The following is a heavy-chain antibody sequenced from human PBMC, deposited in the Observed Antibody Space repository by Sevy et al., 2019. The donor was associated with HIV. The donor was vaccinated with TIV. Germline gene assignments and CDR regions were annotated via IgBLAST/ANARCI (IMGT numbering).Heavy chain of an antibody. CDR1: GFTFRSFS. V-gene: IGHV3-30*09. CDR3: ALERLSSDVAEYFQN. CDR2: VSYDGSNT. J-gene: IGHJ1*01. Sequence: GGSLRLSCAASGFTFRSFSMHWVPQAPGKWLEWVTTVSYDGSNTYYADSVKGRFAVFRDNSRNLLNLQMNNLRPEDTAVYYCALERLSSDVAEYFQNWGQGTPVTVSS. D-gene: IGHD1-1*01.